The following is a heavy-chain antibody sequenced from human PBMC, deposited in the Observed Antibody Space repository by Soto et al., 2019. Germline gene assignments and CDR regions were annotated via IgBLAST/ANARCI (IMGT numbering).Heavy chain of an antibody. V-gene: IGHV4-34*01. J-gene: IGHJ4*02. Sequence: SETLSLTCAVYGGSFSGYYWSWIRQPPGKGLEWIGEINHSRTTNYNPSNKSRVTMSVDTSKNQFSLKLSSVTALDTAVYYCATIAGTAGGPIDYWGQGTLVTVSS. D-gene: IGHD6-13*01. CDR2: INHSRTT. CDR1: GGSFSGYY. CDR3: ATIAGTAGGPIDY.